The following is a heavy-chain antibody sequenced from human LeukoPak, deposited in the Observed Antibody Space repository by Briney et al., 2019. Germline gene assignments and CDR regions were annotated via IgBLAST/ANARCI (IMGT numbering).Heavy chain of an antibody. V-gene: IGHV3-48*01. CDR2: ISSSSTI. Sequence: GGTLRLSCAASGFTFSSYGMSWVRQAPGKGLEWVSYISSSSTIYYADSVKGRFTISRDNAKNSLYLQMNSLRAEDTAVYYCARDRGERGYDPHFDYWSQGTLVTVSS. J-gene: IGHJ4*02. D-gene: IGHD5-12*01. CDR3: ARDRGERGYDPHFDY. CDR1: GFTFSSYG.